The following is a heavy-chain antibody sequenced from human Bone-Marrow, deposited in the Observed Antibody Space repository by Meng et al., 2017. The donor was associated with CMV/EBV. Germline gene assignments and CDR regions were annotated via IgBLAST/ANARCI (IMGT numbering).Heavy chain of an antibody. V-gene: IGHV3-21*01. CDR2: ISSSSSYI. CDR3: ARGGYCSSTSCPYYYYYYGMDV. J-gene: IGHJ6*02. CDR1: GLTFSSSS. D-gene: IGHD2-2*01. Sequence: GGSLRLSCAASGLTFSSSSMNWVRQAPGKGLEWVSSISSSSSYIYYADSVKGRFTISRDNAKNSLYLQMNSLRAEDTAVYYCARGGYCSSTSCPYYYYYYGMDVWGQGTTVTVSS.